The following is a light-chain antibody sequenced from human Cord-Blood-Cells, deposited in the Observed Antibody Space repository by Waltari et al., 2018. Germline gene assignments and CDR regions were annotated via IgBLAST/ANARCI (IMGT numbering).Light chain of an antibody. Sequence: QSALTQPASVSGSPGQSITISCTGTSSDVGGYNYVSWYQQHPGKAPKLMSYDVSKRPSGVSNRFSGSKSGNTASLTISGLQAEDEADYYSSSYTSSSTCVFGGGTKLTVL. V-gene: IGLV2-14*01. CDR1: SSDVGGYNY. J-gene: IGLJ3*02. CDR2: DVS. CDR3: SSYTSSSTCV.